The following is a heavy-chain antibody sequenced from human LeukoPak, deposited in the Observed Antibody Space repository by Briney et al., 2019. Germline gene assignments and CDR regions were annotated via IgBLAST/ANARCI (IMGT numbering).Heavy chain of an antibody. D-gene: IGHD3-22*01. V-gene: IGHV4-59*08. J-gene: IGHJ3*02. CDR3: ARHRKSTYYYDSSGYQGAFDI. Sequence: STNYTPSLKRPVTISVDTSKNQFSLKLSSVTAADTAVYYCARHRKSTYYYDSSGYQGAFDIWGQGTMVTVSS. CDR2: ST.